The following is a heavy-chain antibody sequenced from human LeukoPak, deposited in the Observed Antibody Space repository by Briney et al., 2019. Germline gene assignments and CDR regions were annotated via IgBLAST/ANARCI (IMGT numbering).Heavy chain of an antibody. CDR2: INQDGSEK. V-gene: IGHV3-7*01. Sequence: QTGGSLRLSCEVSGFIFRTYWMDWVRQAPGRGLEWVANINQDGSEKYYVDSVRGRFTIFRDNAKNTLYLQMNSLRAEDTAVYYCSCAFEVWGKGTTVTVSS. J-gene: IGHJ3*01. CDR1: GFIFRTYW. CDR3: SCAFEV.